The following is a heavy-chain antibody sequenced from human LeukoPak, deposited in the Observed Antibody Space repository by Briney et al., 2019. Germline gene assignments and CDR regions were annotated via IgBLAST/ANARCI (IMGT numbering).Heavy chain of an antibody. CDR3: AKRGVVIRVILVGFHKEANYFDS. J-gene: IGHJ4*02. V-gene: IGHV3-7*03. D-gene: IGHD3-22*01. CDR1: GFTFSSYW. CDR2: IKQDGSEK. Sequence: GGSLRLSCAASGFTFSSYWMSWVRQAPGKGLEWVANIKQDGSEKYYVDSVKGRFTISRDNAKNSLYLQMNSLRAEDTAVYFCAKRGVVIRVILVGFHKEANYFDSWGQEALVTVSS.